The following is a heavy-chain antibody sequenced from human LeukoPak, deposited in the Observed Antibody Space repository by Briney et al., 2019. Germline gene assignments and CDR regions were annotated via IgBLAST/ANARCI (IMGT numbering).Heavy chain of an antibody. CDR2: VKEDGSQK. D-gene: IGHD5-24*01. V-gene: IGHV3-7*01. J-gene: IGHJ4*02. CDR1: GFTFSHYW. CDR3: ARYTYKHDC. Sequence: GGSLRLSCAASGFTFSHYWMTWVRQAPGKGLEWVANVKEDGSQKTYVDSVKGRFTISRDNAKNSLFLQMNNVRADDTAVYYCARYTYKHDCWGQGTLVTVSS.